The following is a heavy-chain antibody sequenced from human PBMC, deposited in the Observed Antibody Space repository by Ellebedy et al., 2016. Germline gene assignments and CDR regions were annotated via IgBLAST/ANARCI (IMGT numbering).Heavy chain of an antibody. D-gene: IGHD6-19*01. CDR1: GYTFTGYY. Sequence: ASVKVSXKASGYTFTGYYMHWVRQAPGQGLEWMGWINPNSGGTNYAQKFQGRVTMTRDTSISTAYMELSRLRAEDTAVYYCAKDREWLASYFDYWGQGTLVTVSS. CDR3: AKDREWLASYFDY. V-gene: IGHV1-2*02. CDR2: INPNSGGT. J-gene: IGHJ4*02.